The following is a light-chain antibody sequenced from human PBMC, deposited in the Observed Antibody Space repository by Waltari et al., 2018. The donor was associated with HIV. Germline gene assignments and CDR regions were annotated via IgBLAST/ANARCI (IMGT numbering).Light chain of an antibody. J-gene: IGLJ1*01. CDR1: TLPEVY. CDR3: NSRDSHTNHHF. V-gene: IGLV3-19*01. Sequence: ELTQDPDVSVALGQTVRITCQGDTLPEVYPNWYQQKSGQAPVLVVFGENARPSGIPDRFSASSSGKTTFLTISGAQAEDEADYYCNSRDSHTNHHFFGPGTKVTV. CDR2: GEN.